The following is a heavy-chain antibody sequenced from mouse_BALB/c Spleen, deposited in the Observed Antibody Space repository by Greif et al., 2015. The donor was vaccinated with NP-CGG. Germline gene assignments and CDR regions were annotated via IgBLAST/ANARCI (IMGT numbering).Heavy chain of an antibody. Sequence: QVQLQQPGAELAKPGASVKMSCKASGYTFTSYWMHWVKQRPGQGLEWIGYINPSTGYTEYNQKFKDKATLTADKSSSTAYMQLSSLTSEDSAVYYCARRTPATYFDYWGQGTTLTVSS. CDR1: GYTFTSYW. CDR2: INPSTGYT. J-gene: IGHJ2*01. V-gene: IGHV1-7*01. CDR3: ARRTPATYFDY. D-gene: IGHD1-2*01.